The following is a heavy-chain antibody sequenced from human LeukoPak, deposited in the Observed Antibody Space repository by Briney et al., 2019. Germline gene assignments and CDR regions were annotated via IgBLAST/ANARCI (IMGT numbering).Heavy chain of an antibody. CDR1: GGSISSYY. V-gene: IGHV4-59*01. CDR2: IYYSGST. CDR3: ARVTPYYYYMDV. J-gene: IGHJ6*03. Sequence: ETLSLTCTVSGGSISSYYWSWIRQPPGKGLEWIGYIYYSGSTNYNPSLKSRVTISVDTSKNQFSLKLSSVTAADTAVYYCARVTPYYYYMDVWGKGTTVTISS.